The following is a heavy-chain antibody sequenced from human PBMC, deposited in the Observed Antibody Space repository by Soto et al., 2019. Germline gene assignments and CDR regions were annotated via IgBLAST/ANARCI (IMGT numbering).Heavy chain of an antibody. CDR2: ISGSGGGT. Sequence: EVQLLESGGGLVQPGGSLRLSCAASGFTFSSSAMLWVRQAPGKGLEWVSTISGSGGGTYYADSMKGRFTISRDNSKNTLYLQMYSLRVEDTAVYYCARESDHWGQGTLVTVSS. V-gene: IGHV3-23*01. CDR3: ARESDH. CDR1: GFTFSSSA. J-gene: IGHJ4*02.